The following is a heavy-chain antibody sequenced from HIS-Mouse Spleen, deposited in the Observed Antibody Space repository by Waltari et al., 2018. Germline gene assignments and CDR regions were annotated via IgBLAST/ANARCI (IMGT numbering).Heavy chain of an antibody. CDR3: ARDRYDFWSGYYAFDI. D-gene: IGHD3-3*01. Sequence: EVQLVESGGGLVQPGGSLRLSCAASGFTFSSYWMHWVRQAPGKGLVWVSRINGEGGSTSYADSVKGRFTISRDNAKNTLYLQMNSLRAEDTAVYYCARDRYDFWSGYYAFDIWGQGTMVTVSS. V-gene: IGHV3-74*01. CDR1: GFTFSSYW. J-gene: IGHJ3*02. CDR2: INGEGGST.